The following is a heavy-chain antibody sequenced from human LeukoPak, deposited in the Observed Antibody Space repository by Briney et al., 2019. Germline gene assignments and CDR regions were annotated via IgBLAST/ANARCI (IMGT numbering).Heavy chain of an antibody. J-gene: IGHJ4*02. CDR2: LYTSGRT. CDR3: ARDLLRGYGSGTYSFFDY. Sequence: KPSETLSLTCTVSAGSITSYYWGWIRQPAGKGLEWIGRLYTSGRTNYNPSLKSRVAMSVDTSKNQFSLNLFSVTAADTAVYYCARDLLRGYGSGTYSFFDYWGQGTLITVSS. CDR1: AGSITSYY. D-gene: IGHD3-10*01. V-gene: IGHV4-4*07.